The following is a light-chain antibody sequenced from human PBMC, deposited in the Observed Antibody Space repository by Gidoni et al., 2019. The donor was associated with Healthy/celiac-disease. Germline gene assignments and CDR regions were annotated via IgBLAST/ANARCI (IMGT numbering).Light chain of an antibody. J-gene: IGKJ2*01. V-gene: IGKV3-15*01. CDR1: QSVSSN. CDR3: QQYNNWPPYT. CDR2: GAS. Sequence: EIVMTQSPATLSVPPGERATLSCRASQSVSSNLAWYQQKPGQAPRLLIYGASTRATGIPARFSGSGSGTEFTLTISSLQSEDFAVYYCQQYNNWPPYTFGQXTKLEIK.